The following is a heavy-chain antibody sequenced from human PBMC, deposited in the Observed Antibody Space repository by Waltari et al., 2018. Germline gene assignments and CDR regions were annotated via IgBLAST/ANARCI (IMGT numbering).Heavy chain of an antibody. CDR3: SRRQITVAGTHYYYYGMDA. V-gene: IGHV1-8*01. Sequence: QVQLVQSGAEVTMPGASVKVSCKASGYTFSNSAINWVRPTPGLGLEWMGWVNPHSGVTDYARKFRGRVSMTRDTSVSTAYMELSSLRSEDTAVYYCSRRQITVAGTHYYYYGMDAWGQGTTVIVSS. D-gene: IGHD6-19*01. CDR1: GYTFSNSA. J-gene: IGHJ6*02. CDR2: VNPHSGVT.